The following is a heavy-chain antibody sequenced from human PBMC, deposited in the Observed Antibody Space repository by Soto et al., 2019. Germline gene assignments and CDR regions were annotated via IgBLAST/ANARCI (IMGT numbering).Heavy chain of an antibody. V-gene: IGHV3-64D*08. D-gene: IGHD3-16*02. CDR2: ISSNGGST. Sequence: PGGSLRLSCSASGFTFSSYAMHWVRQAPGKGLEYVSAISSNGGSTYYADSVKGRFTISRDNSKNTLYLQMSSLRAEDTAVYYCVKDPAYGWGSYRYQGPLYWGQGTLVTVSS. J-gene: IGHJ4*02. CDR1: GFTFSSYA. CDR3: VKDPAYGWGSYRYQGPLY.